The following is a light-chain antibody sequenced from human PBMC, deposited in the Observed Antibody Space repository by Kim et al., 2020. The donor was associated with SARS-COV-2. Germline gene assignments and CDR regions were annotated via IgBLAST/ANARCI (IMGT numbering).Light chain of an antibody. Sequence: GQSITISCTGTSSDVGGYNYVSWYQHHPGKAPKLMIYDVSKRPSGVSNRFSGSKSGNTASLTISGLQAEDAANYYCSSYTSSSTWVFGGGTQLTV. CDR1: SSDVGGYNY. CDR2: DVS. V-gene: IGLV2-14*03. CDR3: SSYTSSSTWV. J-gene: IGLJ3*02.